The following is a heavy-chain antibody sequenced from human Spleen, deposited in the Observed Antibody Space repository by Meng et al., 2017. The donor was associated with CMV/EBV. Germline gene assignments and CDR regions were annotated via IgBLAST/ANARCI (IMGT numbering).Heavy chain of an antibody. CDR2: INPNGGDT. CDR3: AREGRGYCGSTSCFNFD. J-gene: IGHJ4*02. D-gene: IGHD2-2*01. CDR1: GYTFIGYS. Sequence: ASVKVSCKASGYTFIGYSIHWVRQAPGQGLEWMGWINPNGGDTNYAQKFQGRVTMTRDTSITSAYMELGRLRSDDTAVYYCAREGRGYCGSTSCFNFDWGQGTLVTVSS. V-gene: IGHV1-2*02.